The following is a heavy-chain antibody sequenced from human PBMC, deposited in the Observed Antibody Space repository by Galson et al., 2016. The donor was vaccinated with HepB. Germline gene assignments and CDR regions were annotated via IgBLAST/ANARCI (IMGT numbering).Heavy chain of an antibody. Sequence: SETLSLTCTVSGGSISSSSDHWGCIRQPPGKGLEWIGSIHYGGSTYYNPSLESRVTISVDTSKNQFSLKLRSVTAADTAIYYCVSLRLNAFDIWGQGTMVTVSS. CDR3: VSLRLNAFDI. CDR2: IHYGGST. V-gene: IGHV4-39*01. J-gene: IGHJ3*02. D-gene: IGHD4-17*01. CDR1: GGSISSSSDH.